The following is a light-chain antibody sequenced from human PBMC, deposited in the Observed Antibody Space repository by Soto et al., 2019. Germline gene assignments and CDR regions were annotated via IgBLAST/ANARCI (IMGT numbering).Light chain of an antibody. CDR1: QSVSSSY. J-gene: IGKJ1*01. CDR2: GAS. Sequence: EIVWTQSPGTLSLSPGERATLSCRASQSVSSSYLAWSQQKPGQAPRLLIYGASTRATGIPARFSGSGSGTEFTLTIRSLQSEDFGVYDCQQYNNWRTFGQGTKVDIK. CDR3: QQYNNWRT. V-gene: IGKV3-15*01.